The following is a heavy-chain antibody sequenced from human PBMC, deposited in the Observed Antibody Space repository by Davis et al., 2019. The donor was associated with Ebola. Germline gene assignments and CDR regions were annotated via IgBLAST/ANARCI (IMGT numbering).Heavy chain of an antibody. CDR3: AREGAAVAGDAFDI. V-gene: IGHV3-30*02. Sequence: GESLKISCAASGFTFSSYVMHWVRQAPGKGLEWVAFIQYDGNDKYYADSVKGRFTISKDNSKNTLYLQMNSLRDEDTAVYYCAREGAAVAGDAFDIWGPGTMVTVSS. J-gene: IGHJ3*02. CDR2: IQYDGNDK. D-gene: IGHD6-19*01. CDR1: GFTFSSYV.